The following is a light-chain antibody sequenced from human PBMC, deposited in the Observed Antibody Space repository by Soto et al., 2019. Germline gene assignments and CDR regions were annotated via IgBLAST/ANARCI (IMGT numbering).Light chain of an antibody. J-gene: IGKJ1*01. V-gene: IGKV2-28*01. CDR1: QSLLHSNGYNY. CDR3: MQALQTTWT. CDR2: LAS. Sequence: DIVMTQSPLSLPVTPGEPASISCRSSQSLLHSNGYNYLDWYLQKPGQSPQHLIYLASNRSSGVPDRLSGSGSGTDFTLKISRVEAEDVGVYYCMQALQTTWTFGQGTKVDIK.